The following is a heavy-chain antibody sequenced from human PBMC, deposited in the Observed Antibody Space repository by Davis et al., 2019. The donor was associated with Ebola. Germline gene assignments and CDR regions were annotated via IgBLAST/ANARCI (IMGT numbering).Heavy chain of an antibody. J-gene: IGHJ6*04. V-gene: IGHV3-53*01. D-gene: IGHD1-26*01. Sequence: GESLKISCAASGFTVSSNYITWVRQAPGKGLEWVSLIDSGGIPYYADSVKGRFTISRDISRNTVYLQMNGLRAEDTAVYYCARGGALYYYYGMDVWGKGTTVTVSS. CDR2: IDSGGIP. CDR1: GFTVSSNY. CDR3: ARGGALYYYYGMDV.